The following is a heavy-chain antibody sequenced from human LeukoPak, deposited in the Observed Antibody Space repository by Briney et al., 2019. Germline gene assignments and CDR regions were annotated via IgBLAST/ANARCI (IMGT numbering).Heavy chain of an antibody. CDR2: IYHTGST. D-gene: IGHD1-26*01. Sequence: LSETLSLTCTISGGSVSDYYWSWIRQSPGKGLEWIGYIYHTGSTSYSPSLKSRVTISADTSQNQFSLKLSSVTAADTAVYYCARVGGSYSYYYYYYMDVWGKGTTVTISS. CDR3: ARVGGSYSYYYYYYMDV. CDR1: GGSVSDYY. J-gene: IGHJ6*03. V-gene: IGHV4-59*02.